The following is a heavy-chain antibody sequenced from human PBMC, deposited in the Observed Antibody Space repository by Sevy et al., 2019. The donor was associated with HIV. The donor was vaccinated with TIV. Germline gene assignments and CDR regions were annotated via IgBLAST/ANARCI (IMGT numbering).Heavy chain of an antibody. D-gene: IGHD1-26*01. J-gene: IGHJ4*02. Sequence: GGSLRLSCTTSGFTFGDYAMSWVRQAPGKGLEWVAFLKSKAYGGTLANAASVKGRFTISRDDSKSIAHLQMNDLKTDDTAIYYCTRWKGANSIFDYWGQGALVTVSS. CDR1: GFTFGDYA. CDR2: LKSKAYGGTL. CDR3: TRWKGANSIFDY. V-gene: IGHV3-49*04.